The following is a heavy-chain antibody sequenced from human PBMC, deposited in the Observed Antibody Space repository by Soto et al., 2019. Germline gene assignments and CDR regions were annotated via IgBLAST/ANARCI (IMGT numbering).Heavy chain of an antibody. CDR2: MYNTGST. D-gene: IGHD2-21*02. CDR3: ARDLWGYCGTDCYPLDV. CDR1: VGSIFGSY. Sequence: SATLSLTSTVSVGSIFGSYWSWIGPPAGKGLEWIGYMYNTGSTVYNPSFKSRVTISVDTSKNQFSLKLNSVTAADTAVYYCARDLWGYCGTDCYPLDVWGQGTTVTVS. V-gene: IGHV4-59*01. J-gene: IGHJ6*02.